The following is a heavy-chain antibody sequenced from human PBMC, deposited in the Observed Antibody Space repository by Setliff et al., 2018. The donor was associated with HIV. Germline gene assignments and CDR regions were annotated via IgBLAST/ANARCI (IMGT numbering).Heavy chain of an antibody. Sequence: KSSETLSLTCTVSGDSINSGNYYWSWIRQHPGKGLEWIGYIYYSGSIYYSPSLKSRVTISEDTSKNQFSLKMRSVPAADTAVYYCATSPAGEILGSWPFYFDYWGQGTLVTVSS. CDR1: GDSINSGNYY. D-gene: IGHD3-10*01. J-gene: IGHJ4*02. CDR2: IYYSGSI. CDR3: ATSPAGEILGSWPFYFDY. V-gene: IGHV4-31*03.